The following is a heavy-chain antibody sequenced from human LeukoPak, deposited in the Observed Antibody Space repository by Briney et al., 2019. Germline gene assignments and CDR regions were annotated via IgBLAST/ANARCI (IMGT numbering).Heavy chain of an antibody. V-gene: IGHV3-53*01. CDR2: MYSGGNT. CDR1: EFTVSGNY. CDR3: VVKLDYHYESSGYYYEGIDY. D-gene: IGHD3-22*01. Sequence: GGSLRLSCAASEFTVSGNYMSWVRQAPGKGLECVSVMYSGGNTYYADSVKGRFTISRDNSKSTLYLQMNNLRAEDTAVYYCVVKLDYHYESSGYYYEGIDYWGQGTLVTVSS. J-gene: IGHJ4*02.